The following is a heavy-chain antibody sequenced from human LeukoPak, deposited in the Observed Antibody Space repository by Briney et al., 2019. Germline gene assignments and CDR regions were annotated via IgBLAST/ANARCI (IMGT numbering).Heavy chain of an antibody. CDR1: GYSISSGYY. CDR3: ARVGVGLTIDY. J-gene: IGHJ4*02. CDR2: ISHSGST. D-gene: IGHD1/OR15-1a*01. Sequence: KPSETLSLTCTVSGYSISSGYYWGWIRQPPGKGLEWIGTISHSGSTSNNPSLKSRVTISVDTSKNQFSLKLTSVTAADTAVYHCARVGVGLTIDYWGQGTLVTVSS. V-gene: IGHV4-38-2*02.